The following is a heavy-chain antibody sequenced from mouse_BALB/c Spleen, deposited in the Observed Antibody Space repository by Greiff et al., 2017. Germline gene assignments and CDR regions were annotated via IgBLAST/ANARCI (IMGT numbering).Heavy chain of an antibody. CDR3: ARDRKKYGNYGAMDY. Sequence: EVQVVESGGGLVKPGGSLKLSCAASGFTFSDYYMYWVRQTPEKRLEWVATISDGGSYTYYPDSVKGRFTISRDNAKNNLYLQMSSLKSEDTAMYYCARDRKKYGNYGAMDYWGQGTSVTVSS. D-gene: IGHD2-10*02. V-gene: IGHV5-4*02. J-gene: IGHJ4*01. CDR1: GFTFSDYY. CDR2: ISDGGSYT.